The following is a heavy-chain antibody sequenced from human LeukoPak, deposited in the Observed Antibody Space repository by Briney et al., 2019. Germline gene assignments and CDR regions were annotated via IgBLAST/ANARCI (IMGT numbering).Heavy chain of an antibody. D-gene: IGHD4-23*01. CDR3: ARVCYGGTTDY. CDR2: MNPNSGNT. Sequence: GASVKVSCKASGYTFTSYGISWVRQATGQGLEWMGWMNPNSGNTGYAQKFQGRVTITRNTSISTAYMELSSLRSEDTAVYYCARVCYGGTTDYWGQGTLVTVSS. CDR1: GYTFTSYG. V-gene: IGHV1-8*03. J-gene: IGHJ4*02.